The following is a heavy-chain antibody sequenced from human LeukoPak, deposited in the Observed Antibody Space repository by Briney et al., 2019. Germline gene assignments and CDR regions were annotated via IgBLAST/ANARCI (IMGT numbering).Heavy chain of an antibody. Sequence: GGSLRLSCVASGFTFSSYALSWVRQAPGKGLDCVSVISGSDGYTYYADSVKGRFTISRDNSKNTLYPQMNSLRAEDTAIYYCAKQDTSMDYFDYWGRGTLVSVSS. D-gene: IGHD5-18*01. J-gene: IGHJ4*02. CDR1: GFTFSSYA. CDR2: ISGSDGYT. V-gene: IGHV3-23*01. CDR3: AKQDTSMDYFDY.